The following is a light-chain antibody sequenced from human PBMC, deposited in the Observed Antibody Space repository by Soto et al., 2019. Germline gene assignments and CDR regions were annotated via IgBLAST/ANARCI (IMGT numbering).Light chain of an antibody. J-gene: IGKJ4*02. CDR3: KQYNNWPRK. CDR2: GAS. Sequence: GESAALCKRASQSVSSNLAWYQQKPGQAPRLLIYGASTRATGIPARFSGSGSGTERTPSSTSLQIGRSPVYYSKQYNNWPRKFGGGTKVDIK. CDR1: QSVSSN. V-gene: IGKV3-15*01.